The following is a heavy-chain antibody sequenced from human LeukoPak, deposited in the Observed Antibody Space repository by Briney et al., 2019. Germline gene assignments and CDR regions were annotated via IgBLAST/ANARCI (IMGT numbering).Heavy chain of an antibody. CDR2: ITGGSPST. Sequence: PGGSLTLSCAAYGFTFSSYAMSWVRQAPGKGLEWVSVITGGSPSTYYADSVKGRFTISRDNSKNTMYMQMNSLRGEDTALYHCVARYNSSPDYWGQGTLVTVSS. D-gene: IGHD6-13*01. CDR3: VARYNSSPDY. CDR1: GFTFSSYA. J-gene: IGHJ4*02. V-gene: IGHV3-23*01.